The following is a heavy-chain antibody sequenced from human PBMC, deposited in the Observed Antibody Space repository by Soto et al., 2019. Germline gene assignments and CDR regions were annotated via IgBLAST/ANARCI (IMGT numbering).Heavy chain of an antibody. Sequence: QVQLQASGPGLVKPSQTLSLTCTVSGGSISSGGYYWSWIRQHPGKGLEWIGYTYYSGGTYYNPAVKSRVTISVDTSKNQFSLKLISVTAADTAVYDCARAPVFREGHAFDIWGQGTMVTVTS. CDR3: ARAPVFREGHAFDI. CDR1: GGSISSGGYY. D-gene: IGHD3-3*01. V-gene: IGHV4-31*03. CDR2: TYYSGGT. J-gene: IGHJ3*02.